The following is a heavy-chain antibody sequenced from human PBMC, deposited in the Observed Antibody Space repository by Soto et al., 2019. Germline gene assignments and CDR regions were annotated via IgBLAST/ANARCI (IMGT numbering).Heavy chain of an antibody. V-gene: IGHV3-9*01. Sequence: EVQLVESGGGLVQPGRSLRLSCAASGFTFDDYAMHWVRQAPGKGLEWVSGISWNSGSIGYADSVEGRFTISRDNAKNSLYLQMNSLRAEDTALYYCANGEGDYWGQGTLVTVSS. D-gene: IGHD3-10*01. J-gene: IGHJ4*02. CDR1: GFTFDDYA. CDR3: ANGEGDY. CDR2: ISWNSGSI.